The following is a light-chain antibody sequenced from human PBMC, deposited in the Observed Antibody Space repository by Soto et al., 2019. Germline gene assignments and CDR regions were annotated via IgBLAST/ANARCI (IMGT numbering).Light chain of an antibody. V-gene: IGLV2-14*01. Sequence: QSALTQPASLSGSPGQSITISCTGTSSDIGAYDYVSWFQQHPGKAPKLMISEVNNRPSGVSNRFSGSKSGDTAYLTISGLQVEDEADYFCFSFTNTSNHVLGPGTKVTV. CDR2: EVN. CDR3: FSFTNTSNHV. J-gene: IGLJ1*01. CDR1: SSDIGAYDY.